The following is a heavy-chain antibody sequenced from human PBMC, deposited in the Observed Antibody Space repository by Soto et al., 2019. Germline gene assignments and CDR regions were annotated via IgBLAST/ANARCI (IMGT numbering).Heavy chain of an antibody. V-gene: IGHV1-46*01. CDR1: GYTFTSYY. D-gene: IGHD2-2*01. CDR3: AAQYCSSTSCYSPDDAFDI. Sequence: ASVKVSYKASGYTFTSYYMHWVRQAPGQGLEWMGIINPSGGSTSYAQKFQGRVTMTRDTSTSTVYMELSSLRSEDTAVYYCAAQYCSSTSCYSPDDAFDIWGQGTMVTVSS. J-gene: IGHJ3*02. CDR2: INPSGGST.